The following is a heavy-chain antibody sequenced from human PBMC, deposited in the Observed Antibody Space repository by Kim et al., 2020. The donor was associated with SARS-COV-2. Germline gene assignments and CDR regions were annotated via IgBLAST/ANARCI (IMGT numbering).Heavy chain of an antibody. CDR3: ARVHGAVAGRDEYFDL. CDR1: GGSISSSSYS. D-gene: IGHD6-19*01. CDR2: IFYSGST. J-gene: IGHJ2*01. Sequence: SETLSLTCTVSGGSISSSSYSWGWIRQPPGKGLDWIGTIFYSGSTYYNPSLQSRVSISVDTSKNQLSLKLSSVTAADTAVYYCARVHGAVAGRDEYFDLWGRGTLVTVSS. V-gene: IGHV4-39*07.